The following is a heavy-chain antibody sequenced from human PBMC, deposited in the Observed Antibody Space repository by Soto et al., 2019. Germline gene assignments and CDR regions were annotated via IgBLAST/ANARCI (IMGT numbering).Heavy chain of an antibody. CDR2: INGDGSST. J-gene: IGHJ4*02. CDR3: ARGGAYIYGPQYD. CDR1: GFSFSGYW. V-gene: IGHV3-74*01. Sequence: EVRLVESGGGLVQPGGSLRLSCATSGFSFSGYWIHWVRQAPGKGLVWVSHINGDGSSTNYADSVKGRFTISRDYAKNTLYLQMNSLRVEDTAVYYCARGGAYIYGPQYDWGQGTLVTVSS. D-gene: IGHD5-18*01.